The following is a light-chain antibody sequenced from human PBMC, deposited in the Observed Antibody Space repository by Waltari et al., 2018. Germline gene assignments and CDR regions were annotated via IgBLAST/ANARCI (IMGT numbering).Light chain of an antibody. Sequence: VSWYQQLPGKAPKSIIYEGSKLPSGVLNRFSGSKSGNTSSLTISGLQAENEADYYFSSYTSGVLFGGGTKLSVL. CDR2: EGS. V-gene: IGLV2-14*02. J-gene: IGLJ2*01. CDR3: SSYTSGVL.